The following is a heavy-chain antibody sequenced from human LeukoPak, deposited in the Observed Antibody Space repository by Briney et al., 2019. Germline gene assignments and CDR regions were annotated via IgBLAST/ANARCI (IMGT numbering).Heavy chain of an antibody. CDR2: IYTSGST. V-gene: IGHV4-61*02. CDR1: GGSISSGSYY. J-gene: IGHJ4*02. CDR3: ARGPGGSSSSDFDY. Sequence: SQTLSLTCTVSGGSISSGSYYWSWIRQPAGKGLEWVGRIYTSGSTNYNPSLKSRVTISVDTSKNQFSLKLSSVTAADTAVYYCARGPGGSSSSDFDYWGQGTLVTVSS. D-gene: IGHD6-6*01.